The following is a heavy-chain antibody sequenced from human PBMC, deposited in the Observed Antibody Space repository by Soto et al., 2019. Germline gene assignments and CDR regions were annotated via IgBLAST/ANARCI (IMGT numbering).Heavy chain of an antibody. Sequence: ASVKGSCKASGYTLTGYYIHWMRQAPGQGLEWLGWINPNSGGTKYAQKFQGRVTMTRDTSISTVYMDLTRLKYDDTAVYYCALSPFTLLWGVSHFYALDVRRKGPTVALSS. J-gene: IGHJ6*04. CDR2: INPNSGGT. V-gene: IGHV1-2*02. CDR1: GYTLTGYY. CDR3: ALSPFTLLWGVSHFYALDV. D-gene: IGHD3-10*01.